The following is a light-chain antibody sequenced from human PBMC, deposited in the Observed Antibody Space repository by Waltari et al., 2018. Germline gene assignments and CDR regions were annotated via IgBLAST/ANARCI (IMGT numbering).Light chain of an antibody. V-gene: IGKV1-5*03. CDR2: KAS. CDR1: ESINSW. CDR3: QQYRINPWT. J-gene: IGKJ1*01. Sequence: DIQMTQSPSTLSAFVGDRVTITCRASESINSWLAWYQEKPGKAPKLLIQKASNLESGVPSRFSGSGAGTEFTLTISSLQADDFATYYCQQYRINPWTFGQGTKVEI.